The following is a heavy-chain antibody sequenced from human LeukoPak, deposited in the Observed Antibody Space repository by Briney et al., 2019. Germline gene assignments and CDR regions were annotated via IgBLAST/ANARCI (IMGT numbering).Heavy chain of an antibody. V-gene: IGHV1-69*13. J-gene: IGHJ4*02. CDR3: ARGYSYGNTVGY. Sequence: SVKVSCKASGGTFSSYAISWVRQAPGQGLEWMGGIIPIFGSANYAQKFQGRVTITADESTSTAYMELSSLRSEDTAVYYCARGYSYGNTVGYWGQGTLVTVSS. CDR1: GGTFSSYA. D-gene: IGHD5-18*01. CDR2: IIPIFGSA.